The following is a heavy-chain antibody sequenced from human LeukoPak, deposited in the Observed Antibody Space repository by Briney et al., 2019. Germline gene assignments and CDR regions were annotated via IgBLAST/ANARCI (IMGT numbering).Heavy chain of an antibody. J-gene: IGHJ6*02. CDR3: ATSGATAGGPYYYYGMDV. CDR1: GLTFRTYA. Sequence: PGGSLRLSCATSGLTFRTYAMSWVRQAPGKGLEWVSTISGSGGFTYYADSVGARFTISRDNSENTLYLQMNDLRVEDTAVFYCATSGATAGGPYYYYGMDVWGQGTTVTVSS. D-gene: IGHD6-13*01. V-gene: IGHV3-23*01. CDR2: ISGSGGFT.